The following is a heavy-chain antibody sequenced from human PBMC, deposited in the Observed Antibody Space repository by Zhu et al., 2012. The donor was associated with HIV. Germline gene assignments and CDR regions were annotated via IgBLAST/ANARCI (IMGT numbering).Heavy chain of an antibody. D-gene: IGHD5/OR15-5a*01. CDR3: ARKRLVWASFDI. Sequence: QVQLQESGPGLVKPSETLSLTCTVSGGSISSYYWSWIRQPPGKGLEWIGYIYTSGSTNYNPSLKSRVTISVDTSKNQFSLKLSSVTAADTAVYYCARKRLVWASFDIWGQGTMVTVSS. V-gene: IGHV4-4*09. CDR2: IYTSGST. J-gene: IGHJ3*02. CDR1: GGSISSYY.